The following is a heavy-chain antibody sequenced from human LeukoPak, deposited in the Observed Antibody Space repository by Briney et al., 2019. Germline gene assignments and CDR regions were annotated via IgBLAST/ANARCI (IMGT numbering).Heavy chain of an antibody. V-gene: IGHV4-30-2*01. D-gene: IGHD4-17*01. Sequence: SETLSLTCAVSGGFISSGGYSWSWIRQPPGKGLEWIGCIYHSGSTYYNPSLKSRVTISVDRSKNQFSLKLSSVTAADTAVYYCARDSGDGFDYWGQGTLVTVSS. CDR1: GGFISSGGYS. CDR3: ARDSGDGFDY. J-gene: IGHJ4*02. CDR2: IYHSGST.